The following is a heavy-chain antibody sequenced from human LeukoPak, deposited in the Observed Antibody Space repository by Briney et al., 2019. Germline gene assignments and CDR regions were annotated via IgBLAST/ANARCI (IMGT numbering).Heavy chain of an antibody. D-gene: IGHD3-3*01. CDR2: ISSSSSYI. CDR3: AKETIPFGGFDP. V-gene: IGHV3-21*01. Sequence: AGGSLRLSCAASGFTFSSYSMNWVRQAPGKGLEWVSSISSSSSYIYYADSVKGRFTISRDNAKNSLYLQMNSLRAEDTAVYYCAKETIPFGGFDPWGQGTLVTVSS. CDR1: GFTFSSYS. J-gene: IGHJ5*02.